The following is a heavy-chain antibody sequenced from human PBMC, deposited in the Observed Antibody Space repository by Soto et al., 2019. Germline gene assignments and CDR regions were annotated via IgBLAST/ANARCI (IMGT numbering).Heavy chain of an antibody. V-gene: IGHV4-61*08. CDR3: ARDVWGVAYKSLDY. J-gene: IGHJ4*02. Sequence: PSETLSLTCTVSGGSIDSGDYYWSWIRQPPGKGLEWIGYVYYSGTTNYNPFLKSRVTLSLDKSKNQFSLKMNSVTAADTAVYYCARDVWGVAYKSLDYWGLGTLVTVSS. CDR1: GGSIDSGDYY. D-gene: IGHD3-10*02. CDR2: VYYSGTT.